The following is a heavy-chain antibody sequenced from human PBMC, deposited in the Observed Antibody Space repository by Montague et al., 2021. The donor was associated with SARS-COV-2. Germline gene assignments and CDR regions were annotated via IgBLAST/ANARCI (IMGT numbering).Heavy chain of an antibody. CDR2: VDYNGRT. V-gene: IGHV4-39*01. Sequence: ETLSLTCTVAGDSISSSSYDWGWIRQPPGKGLEWIGSVDYNGRTXYNPSVESRVTIYVDTSKNQISLRLSSVTAADTAVYYSTRHVHMTWPEPSPGFDYWGQGTLVTVSS. D-gene: IGHD1-1*01. J-gene: IGHJ4*02. CDR3: TRHVHMTWPEPSPGFDY. CDR1: GDSISSSSYD.